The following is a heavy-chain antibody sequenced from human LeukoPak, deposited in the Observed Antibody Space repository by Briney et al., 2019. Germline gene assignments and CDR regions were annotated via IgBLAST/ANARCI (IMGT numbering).Heavy chain of an antibody. CDR2: INSDGSIT. V-gene: IGHV3-74*01. J-gene: IGHJ4*02. Sequence: HSGGSLRLSCAASGFTFTTYWMHWVRQAPGKGLVWVSHINSDGSITSYADSVKGRFTISRDDSKNTLYLQMNSLRAEDTAVYYCAKNSEYYFWSGYDDYWGQGTLVTVSS. CDR1: GFTFTTYW. CDR3: AKNSEYYFWSGYDDY. D-gene: IGHD3-3*01.